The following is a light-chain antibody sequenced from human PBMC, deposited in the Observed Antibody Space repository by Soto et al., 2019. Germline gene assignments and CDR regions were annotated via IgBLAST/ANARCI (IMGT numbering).Light chain of an antibody. CDR2: KAS. CDR3: QHYNSYSEA. Sequence: DIQMTQSPSTLSGSVGDRVTITCRASQTTSSWLAWYQQKPGKAPKLLIYKASTLKSGVPSRFSGSGSGTEFTLTISSLQPDDFVTYYCQHYNSYSEAFGQGTKVELK. J-gene: IGKJ1*01. V-gene: IGKV1-5*03. CDR1: QTTSSW.